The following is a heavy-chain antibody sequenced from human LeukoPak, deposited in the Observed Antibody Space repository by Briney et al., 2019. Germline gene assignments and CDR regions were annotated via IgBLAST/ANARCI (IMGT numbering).Heavy chain of an antibody. CDR1: GYTFTSYG. D-gene: IGHD2-21*02. V-gene: IGHV1-18*01. CDR3: ARDVKTRNLAYCGGDCYDIDY. Sequence: GASVKVSCKASGYTFTSYGISWVRQAPGQGLEWMGWISAYNGNTNYAQKLQGRVTMTTDTSTSTAYMELRSLRSDGTAVYYCARDVKTRNLAYCGGDCYDIDYWGQGTLVTVSS. J-gene: IGHJ4*02. CDR2: ISAYNGNT.